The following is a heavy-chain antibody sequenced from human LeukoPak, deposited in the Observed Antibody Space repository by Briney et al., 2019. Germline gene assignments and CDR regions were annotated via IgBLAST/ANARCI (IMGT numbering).Heavy chain of an antibody. CDR2: ISYDGNNE. Sequence: PGSSLRLSCAVSGFALSSHGMHCVRQAPPKGREWVAFISYDGNNEYYADFAKGRFTIPRDNPKNTLPLHMNSLSAVETAVYYCVKEGGSSSWHFDFWGRGTVASVSS. CDR3: VKEGGSSSWHFDF. V-gene: IGHV3-30*18. D-gene: IGHD6-13*01. J-gene: IGHJ4*02. CDR1: GFALSSHG.